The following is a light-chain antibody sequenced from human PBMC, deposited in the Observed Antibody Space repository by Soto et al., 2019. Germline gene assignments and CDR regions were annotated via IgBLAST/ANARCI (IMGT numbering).Light chain of an antibody. Sequence: EIVMTQSPTTVSVSPGERATLSCRASQNINSNLAWYQQKPGQAPRLPISGASTRATGIPARFSGSGSGTEFTLSISSLQSEDFAVYYCQQYHDWPLYTFGQGTKLEIK. J-gene: IGKJ2*01. CDR1: QNINSN. CDR3: QQYHDWPLYT. V-gene: IGKV3-15*01. CDR2: GAS.